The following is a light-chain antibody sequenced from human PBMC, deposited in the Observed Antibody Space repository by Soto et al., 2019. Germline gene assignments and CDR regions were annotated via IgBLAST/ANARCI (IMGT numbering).Light chain of an antibody. Sequence: QSALTQPASVSGSPGQSITISCIGTNSDIGNYKYVSWYQQHPGKVPKLMIYEVSNRPSGVSNRFSGSKSGNTASLTISGLQAEDEADYYCSSYIGSESGVFGGGTQLTVL. CDR1: NSDIGNYKY. CDR2: EVS. CDR3: SSYIGSESGV. V-gene: IGLV2-14*01. J-gene: IGLJ7*01.